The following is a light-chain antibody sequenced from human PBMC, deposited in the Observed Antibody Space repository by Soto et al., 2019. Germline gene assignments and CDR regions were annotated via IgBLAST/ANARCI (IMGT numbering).Light chain of an antibody. V-gene: IGKV3-20*01. CDR2: GIS. CDR3: QQSDSSPRT. Sequence: EIVLTQSPGTLSLSPGERATLSCRASQSVSSNYLAWYQQKPGQAPRLLIFGISSRATGIPDRFSGSGSGTDFTLTISRLEPEDFAVYYRQQSDSSPRTFGQGTKVDI. CDR1: QSVSSNY. J-gene: IGKJ1*01.